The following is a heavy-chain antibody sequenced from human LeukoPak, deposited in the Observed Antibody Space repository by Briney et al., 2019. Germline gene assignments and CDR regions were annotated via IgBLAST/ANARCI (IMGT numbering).Heavy chain of an antibody. Sequence: GGSLTLSCAASGFIFSGSDTHWVRQDSGKRLEWVGRVTTKPNNYATTYGASVKGRFTISRDDSANTAYLQMNSLKTEDSAVYYCTTYRSGHYWGQGTLVTVSS. D-gene: IGHD6-19*01. J-gene: IGHJ4*02. CDR2: VTTKPNNYAT. V-gene: IGHV3-73*01. CDR1: GFIFSGSD. CDR3: TTYRSGHY.